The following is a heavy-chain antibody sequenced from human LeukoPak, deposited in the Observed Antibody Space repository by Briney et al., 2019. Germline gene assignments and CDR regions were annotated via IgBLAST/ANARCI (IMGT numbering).Heavy chain of an antibody. CDR3: AREENYYGSGSYYNARGWFDP. Sequence: SETLSLTCTVSGGSISNYYWSWIRQPPGKGLEWIGYLSNSGSTNYNPSLKSRVTISVDTSKNQFSLKLSSVTAADTAVYYCAREENYYGSGSYYNARGWFDPWGQGTLVTVSS. D-gene: IGHD3-10*01. CDR1: GGSISNYY. J-gene: IGHJ5*02. V-gene: IGHV4-4*08. CDR2: LSNSGST.